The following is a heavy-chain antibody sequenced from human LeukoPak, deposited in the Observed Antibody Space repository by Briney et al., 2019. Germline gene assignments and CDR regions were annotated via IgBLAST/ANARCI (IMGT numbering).Heavy chain of an antibody. CDR1: GFTFSSYA. D-gene: IGHD3-22*01. V-gene: IGHV3-23*01. J-gene: IGHJ4*02. Sequence: GGSLSLSCAASGFTFSSYAMSWVRQAPGKGLEWVSAISGSGGSTYYADSVKGRFTISRDNSKHTLYLQMNSLRAEDTAVYYCAKGDYDSSGPLNYYFDYWGQGTRITVSS. CDR3: AKGDYDSSGPLNYYFDY. CDR2: ISGSGGST.